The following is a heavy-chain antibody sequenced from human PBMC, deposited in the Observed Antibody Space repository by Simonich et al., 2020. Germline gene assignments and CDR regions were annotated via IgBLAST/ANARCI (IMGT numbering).Heavy chain of an antibody. Sequence: QVQLVQSGAEVKKPGASVKVSCKASGYTFTSYGISWGRKAPGQGIEWMGWISAYNGNKNYAQKLQGRVTITTDTSTSTAYRGLRSLRSDDTAVYYCARASRGTWWYYYFDYWGQGTLVTVSS. V-gene: IGHV1-18*01. J-gene: IGHJ4*02. D-gene: IGHD2-15*01. CDR1: GYTFTSYG. CDR3: ARASRGTWWYYYFDY. CDR2: ISAYNGNK.